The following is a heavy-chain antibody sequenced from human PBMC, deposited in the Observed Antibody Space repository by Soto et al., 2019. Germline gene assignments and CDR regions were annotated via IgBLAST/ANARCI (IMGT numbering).Heavy chain of an antibody. CDR2: IKSKTDGGTT. J-gene: IGHJ4*02. CDR3: TRGRLSGHYTDY. V-gene: IGHV3-15*07. D-gene: IGHD5-12*01. Sequence: EVQLVESGGGLVKPGESLGLSCAASGFSFSDAWMNWVRQALGKGLEWVGRIKSKTDGGTTDYAAPVNGRFSISRDDSKNTLYLQMSSLKTDDTAVYYCTRGRLSGHYTDYWGRGTLVTVSS. CDR1: GFSFSDAW.